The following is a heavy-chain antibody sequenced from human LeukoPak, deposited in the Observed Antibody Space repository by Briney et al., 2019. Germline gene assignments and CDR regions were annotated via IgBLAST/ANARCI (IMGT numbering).Heavy chain of an antibody. CDR3: AKGGYCSDDIWYKWNDFDM. CDR2: ISSSGSAI. V-gene: IGHV3-48*03. CDR1: GFTFSSFE. Sequence: GGSLRLSCAASGFTFSSFEMNWVRQAPGKGLEWVSYISSSGSAIYYADSVKGRFTISRDNAKNSLYLQMNSLRAEDTAVYYCAKGGYCSDDIWYKWNDFDMWGQGTMVAVSS. J-gene: IGHJ3*02. D-gene: IGHD2-15*01.